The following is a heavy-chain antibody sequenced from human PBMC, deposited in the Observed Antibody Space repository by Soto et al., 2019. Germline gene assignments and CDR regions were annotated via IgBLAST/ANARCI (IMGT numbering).Heavy chain of an antibody. CDR2: TYYRSRWYN. Sequence: QTLSLTCAISGDSVSSNSAAWNWIRQSPSRGIEWLGRTYYRSRWYNDYAVSVKSRITFNPDTSKNQFSLHLNSLTPEDTAVFYCAGTTSLQLYYMDVWGKRTTVTVSS. J-gene: IGHJ6*03. D-gene: IGHD1-7*01. CDR3: AGTTSLQLYYMDV. V-gene: IGHV6-1*01. CDR1: GDSVSSNSAA.